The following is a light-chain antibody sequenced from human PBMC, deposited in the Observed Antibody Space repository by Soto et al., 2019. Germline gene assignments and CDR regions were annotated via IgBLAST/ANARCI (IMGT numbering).Light chain of an antibody. CDR2: DAS. V-gene: IGKV1-13*02. CDR1: QGISSA. CDR3: QQFNSYPLT. J-gene: IGKJ1*01. Sequence: AIQLTQSPSSLSASVGDRVTITCRASQGISSALAGYQQKPGKAPNLLIYDASSLESGVPSRFSGSGSGTDFTLTISSLQPEDFATYYCQQFNSYPLTFGQGTKVEIK.